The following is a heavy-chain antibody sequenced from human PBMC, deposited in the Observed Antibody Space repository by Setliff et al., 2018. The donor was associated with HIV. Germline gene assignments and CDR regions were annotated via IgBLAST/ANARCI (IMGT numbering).Heavy chain of an antibody. D-gene: IGHD3-16*01. V-gene: IGHV3-21*01. J-gene: IGHJ6*03. CDR1: GFTFRSYC. CDR3: ARSGGIGNYHWDV. CDR2: ISYESTYI. Sequence: PGGSLRLSCVASGFTFRSYCMDWFRQAPGKGLECVSSISYESTYIYQSDSVRGRFIISRDDAKKSLYLQMNSLGAEDTAVYYCARSGGIGNYHWDVWGKGTTVTVSS.